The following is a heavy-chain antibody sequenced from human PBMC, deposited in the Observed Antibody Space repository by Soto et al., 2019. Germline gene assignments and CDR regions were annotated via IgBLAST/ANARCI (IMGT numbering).Heavy chain of an antibody. D-gene: IGHD3-10*01. J-gene: IGHJ4*02. Sequence: SETLSLTCTASGDSINNANYHWGWIRQPPGKGLEWIGNIYYSGSTDYNPSLKSRVSISVHTSENRFSLRLSSVTAADTAVYYCARQLRYYGSGSYIDYWGQGALVTVSS. V-gene: IGHV4-39*01. CDR3: ARQLRYYGSGSYIDY. CDR2: IYYSGST. CDR1: GDSINNANYH.